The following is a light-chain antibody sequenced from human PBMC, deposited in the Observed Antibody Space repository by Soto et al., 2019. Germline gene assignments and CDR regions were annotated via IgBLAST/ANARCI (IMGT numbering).Light chain of an antibody. CDR1: SSDIGGYDY. CDR2: DVN. Sequence: QSVLTQPASVSGSPGQSITISCTGTSSDIGGYDYVSWYQHHPGKAPKLMIYDVNNRPSGVSNRFSGSKSGNTASLTISGRQAEEEADYYCSSCTSSKTYGVFGGGTKLTVL. V-gene: IGLV2-14*03. CDR3: SSCTSSKTYGV. J-gene: IGLJ2*01.